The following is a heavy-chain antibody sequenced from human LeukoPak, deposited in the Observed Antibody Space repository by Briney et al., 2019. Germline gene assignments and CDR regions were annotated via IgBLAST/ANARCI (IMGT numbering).Heavy chain of an antibody. CDR2: INAGNGNT. CDR1: GYTFTSYA. CDR3: ARGPSTVTIYYYYYGMDV. Sequence: ASVKVSCKASGYTFTSYAMHWVRQASGQRLEWMGWINAGNGNTKYSQKFQGRVTITRDTSASTAYMELSSLRSEDTAVYYCARGPSTVTIYYYYYGMDVWGQGTTVTVSS. D-gene: IGHD4-17*01. V-gene: IGHV1-3*01. J-gene: IGHJ6*02.